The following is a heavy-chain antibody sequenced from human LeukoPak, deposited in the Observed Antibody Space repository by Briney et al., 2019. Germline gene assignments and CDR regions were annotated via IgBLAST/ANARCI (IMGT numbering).Heavy chain of an antibody. D-gene: IGHD6-13*01. CDR2: IYYSGST. J-gene: IGHJ4*02. CDR3: AIGSSWLNFDY. Sequence: ASETLSLTCTVSGGSISGGDYYWSWIRQPPGKGLEWIGYIYYSGSTYYNPSLKSRVTISVDRSKNQFSLKLSSVTAADTAVYYCAIGSSWLNFDYWGQGTLVTVSS. V-gene: IGHV4-30-4*08. CDR1: GGSISGGDYY.